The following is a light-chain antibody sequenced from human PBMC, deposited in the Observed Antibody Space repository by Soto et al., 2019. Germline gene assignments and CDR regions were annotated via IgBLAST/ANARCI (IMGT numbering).Light chain of an antibody. CDR1: SSDIGGYNY. CDR3: SSYTSGATLYV. Sequence: QSALTQPASVSGSPGQSITISCTGTSSDIGGYNYVSWYQQHPGKAPKLMIYGVTNRPSGVSNRFSGSKSGSTASLTISGLQAEDEADYYCSSYTSGATLYVFGTGTKVTVL. CDR2: GVT. J-gene: IGLJ1*01. V-gene: IGLV2-14*01.